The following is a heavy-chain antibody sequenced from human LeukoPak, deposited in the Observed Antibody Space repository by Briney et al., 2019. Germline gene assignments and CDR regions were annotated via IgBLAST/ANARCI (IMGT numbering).Heavy chain of an antibody. CDR3: ARVAAGIGFFQH. CDR1: GGSISXXX. J-gene: IGHJ1*01. D-gene: IGHD6-13*01. CDR2: IYASGST. Sequence: XVSGGSISXXXXXWIXXPAGXXXXXIGHIYASGSTNYNPSPKSRVTMSVDTSKNQLSLKLSSVTAADTAVYYCARVAAGIGFFQHWGQGTLVTVSS. V-gene: IGHV4-4*07.